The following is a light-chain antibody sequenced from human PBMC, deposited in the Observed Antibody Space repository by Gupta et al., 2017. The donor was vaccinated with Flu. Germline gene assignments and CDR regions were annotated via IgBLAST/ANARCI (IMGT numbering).Light chain of an antibody. CDR3: QQSYGTPPR. Sequence: DIQMTQSPSSLSASVGDRVTITCRASQSISSYLNWYQQKPGKAPKLLIYAASSLQSGVPSRFSGSGSGTDFTLTISSLQPEDFATYYCQQSYGTPPRFGPGTKVDIK. J-gene: IGKJ3*01. CDR1: QSISSY. CDR2: AAS. V-gene: IGKV1-39*01.